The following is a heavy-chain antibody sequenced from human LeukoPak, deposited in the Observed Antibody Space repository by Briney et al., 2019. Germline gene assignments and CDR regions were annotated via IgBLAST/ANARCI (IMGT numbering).Heavy chain of an antibody. CDR2: IKEDGSRN. CDR3: ARQLSGWYDADPY. CDR1: GFTFSSYW. D-gene: IGHD6-19*01. J-gene: IGHJ4*02. V-gene: IGHV3-7*05. Sequence: GGSLRLSCAASGFTFSSYWMSWVHQAPGKGLEWVANIKEDGSRNHYVDSVKGRFTISRDNAKNSLYLQMNSLRAEDTAVYYCARQLSGWYDADPYWGQGTLVTVSS.